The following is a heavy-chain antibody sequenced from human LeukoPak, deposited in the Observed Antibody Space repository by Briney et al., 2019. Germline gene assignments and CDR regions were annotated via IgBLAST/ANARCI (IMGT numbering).Heavy chain of an antibody. J-gene: IGHJ4*02. V-gene: IGHV3-30*02. CDR2: MQYDGSEE. D-gene: IGHD2-2*01. CDR3: AGKAAAYYFVY. CDR1: GFSFSTYG. Sequence: GGSLRLSCAASGFSFSTYGMHWIRQAPGKGLEWVTFMQYDGSEEYYADSVKGRFTISRDNSKNTLYLQMDSLRGEDTAVYYCAGKAAAYYFVYWGQGTLVTVSS.